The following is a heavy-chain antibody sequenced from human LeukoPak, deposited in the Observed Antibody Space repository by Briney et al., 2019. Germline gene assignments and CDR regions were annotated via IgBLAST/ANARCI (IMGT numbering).Heavy chain of an antibody. CDR2: IGEDGREI. CDR3: ARGGATRGRFEN. J-gene: IGHJ4*02. V-gene: IGHV3-7*01. Sequence: QPGGSLRLSCAASGFPFNVQTMSWVRQAPGKGLDWVASIGEDGREIYYVDYAKGRFTISRDNPKNSLYLQMNFLRAEDTAVYYCARGGATRGRFENWGQGTLVTVSS. CDR1: GFPFNVQT. D-gene: IGHD1-26*01.